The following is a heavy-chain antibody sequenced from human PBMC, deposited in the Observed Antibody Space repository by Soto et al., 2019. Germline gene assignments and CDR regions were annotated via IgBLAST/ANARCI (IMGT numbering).Heavy chain of an antibody. J-gene: IGHJ5*02. Sequence: PSETLSLTCAVSGGSISSGGYSWSWIRQPPGKGLEWIGYIYHSGSTYYNPSLKSRVTISVDRSKNQFSLKLSSVTAADTAVYYCARAPYSSSWGHWFDPWGQGTLVTVSS. D-gene: IGHD6-13*01. CDR3: ARAPYSSSWGHWFDP. CDR2: IYHSGST. CDR1: GGSISSGGYS. V-gene: IGHV4-30-2*01.